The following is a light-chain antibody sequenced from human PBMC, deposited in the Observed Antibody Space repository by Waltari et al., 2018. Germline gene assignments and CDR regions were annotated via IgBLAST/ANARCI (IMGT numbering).Light chain of an antibody. CDR2: VAS. J-gene: IGKJ1*01. CDR1: QSVSSK. V-gene: IGKV3-15*01. Sequence: EIVMTQSPATLSVSPGERATLSCRASQSVSSKLAWYQQKPGQAPRLLIYVASTRATGIPARFSGSGSGPEFTLTISSLQYEDFAVYYCQQYNNWPPWWTFGQGTKVEIK. CDR3: QQYNNWPPWWT.